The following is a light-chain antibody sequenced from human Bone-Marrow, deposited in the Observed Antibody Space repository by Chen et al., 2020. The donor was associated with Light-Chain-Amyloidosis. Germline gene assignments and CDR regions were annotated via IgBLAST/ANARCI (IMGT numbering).Light chain of an antibody. CDR2: RDT. J-gene: IGLJ2*01. CDR3: QSTDSSGTYEVI. V-gene: IGLV3-25*03. Sequence: SYDLTQPPSVSVSLGQTARIPCSGDDLPTKYAYWYQQKPGQAPVLVIHRDTERPSGISERFSGSSSGTTATLTISGVQAEDEADYHCQSTDSSGTYEVIFGGGTKLTVL. CDR1: DLPTKY.